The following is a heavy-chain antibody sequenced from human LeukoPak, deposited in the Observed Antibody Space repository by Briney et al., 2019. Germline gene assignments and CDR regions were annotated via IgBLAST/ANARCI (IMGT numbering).Heavy chain of an antibody. Sequence: KPSETLSLTCAVHGGSFSGYYWSWIRQPPGKGLEWIGEINHSGSTNYNPSLKSRVTISVDTSKNQFSLKLSSVTAADTAMYYCVKSGGYGLIDYWGQGTLVTVSS. CDR2: INHSGST. V-gene: IGHV4-34*01. CDR1: GGSFSGYY. J-gene: IGHJ4*02. CDR3: VKSGGYGLIDY. D-gene: IGHD6-19*01.